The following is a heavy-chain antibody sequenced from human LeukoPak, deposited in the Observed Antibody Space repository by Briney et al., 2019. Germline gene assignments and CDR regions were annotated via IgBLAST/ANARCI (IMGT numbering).Heavy chain of an antibody. CDR2: ISWNSGSI. Sequence: GWSLRLSCAASGFTFDDYAMHWVRQAPGKGLEWVSGISWNSGSIGYADSVKGRFTISRDNAKNSLYLQMNSLRAEDTALYYCAKDKLCSSTSCYSGFDYWGQGTLVTVSS. J-gene: IGHJ4*02. CDR3: AKDKLCSSTSCYSGFDY. V-gene: IGHV3-9*01. CDR1: GFTFDDYA. D-gene: IGHD2-2*02.